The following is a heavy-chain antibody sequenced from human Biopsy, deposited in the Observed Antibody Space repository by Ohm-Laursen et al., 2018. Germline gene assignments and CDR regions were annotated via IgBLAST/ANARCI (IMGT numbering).Heavy chain of an antibody. V-gene: IGHV4-59*08. D-gene: IGHD3-3*01. CDR1: GASVRSHF. CDR2: ISNSGTT. J-gene: IGHJ4*02. CDR3: ARLSTLFGVADFTDD. Sequence: SDTLSLTCPLSGASVRSHFLTWIRQPPGKGLQWIGSISNSGTTKSSPSLKSRVNISLHTSKNQLSLKLTSVTAADTAVYYCARLSTLFGVADFTDDWGQGTLVTVSS.